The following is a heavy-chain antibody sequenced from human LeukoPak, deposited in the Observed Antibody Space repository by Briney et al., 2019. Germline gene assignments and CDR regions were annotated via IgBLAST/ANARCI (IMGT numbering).Heavy chain of an antibody. D-gene: IGHD3-10*01. V-gene: IGHV1-18*04. CDR1: GYSFTSYG. CDR2: ISGHNGNT. Sequence: ASVKVSCKASGYSFTSYGISWVRQAPGQGLEWMGWISGHNGNTNYAQKLQGRVTMTTDTSTSTAYMELRSLRSDDTAVFYCARGLLLRFGNYALDVWGQGTAVTVSS. J-gene: IGHJ6*02. CDR3: ARGLLLRFGNYALDV.